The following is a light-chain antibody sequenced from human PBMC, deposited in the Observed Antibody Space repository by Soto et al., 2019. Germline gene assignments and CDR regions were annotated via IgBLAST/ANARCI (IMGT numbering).Light chain of an antibody. V-gene: IGLV2-14*01. Sequence: QSALTQPASESGSPGQSITISCCGTSRGIGAYNLVSWYQQPPGKAPKLLIYEVRNRPTGISYRFSGSKSGTAASRTISGLHPEDEGDYYFSAYTSRSSVVFGGGTKVTVL. CDR3: SAYTSRSSVV. CDR1: SRGIGAYNL. J-gene: IGLJ2*01. CDR2: EVR.